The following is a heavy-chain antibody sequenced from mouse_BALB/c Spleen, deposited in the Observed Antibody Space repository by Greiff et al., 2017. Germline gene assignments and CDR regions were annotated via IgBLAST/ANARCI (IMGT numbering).Heavy chain of an antibody. CDR2: ISSGSSTI. Sequence: EVQLVESGGGLVQPGGSRKLSCAASGFSFSSFGMHWVRQAPEKGLEWVAYISSGSSTIYYADTVKGRFTISRDNPKNTLFLQMTSLRSEDTAMYYCARSANRGYAMDYWGQGTSVTVSS. V-gene: IGHV5-17*02. CDR3: ARSANRGYAMDY. CDR1: GFSFSSFG. D-gene: IGHD4-1*01. J-gene: IGHJ4*01.